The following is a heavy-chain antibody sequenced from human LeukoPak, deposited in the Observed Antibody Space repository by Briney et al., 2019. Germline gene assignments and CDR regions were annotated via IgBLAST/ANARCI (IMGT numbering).Heavy chain of an antibody. CDR1: GGSSSGYY. J-gene: IGHJ4*02. CDR2: INHSGST. CDR3: ARVKAVVASLDY. V-gene: IGHV4-34*01. Sequence: SETLSLTCAVYGGSSSGYYWSWIRQPPGKGLEWIGEINHSGSTNYNPSLKSRVTISVDTSKNQFSLKLSSVTAADTAVYYCARVKAVVASLDYWGQGTLVTVSS. D-gene: IGHD2-15*01.